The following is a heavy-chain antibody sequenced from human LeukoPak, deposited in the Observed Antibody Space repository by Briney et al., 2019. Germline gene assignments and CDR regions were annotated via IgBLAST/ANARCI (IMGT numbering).Heavy chain of an antibody. CDR3: AKESSGSYYYYYYMDV. J-gene: IGHJ6*03. Sequence: GGSLRLSCAASGFTFSNAWMSWVRQAPGKGLEWVGRIKSKTDGGTTDYAAPVKGRFTISRDNSKNTLYLQMNSLRAEDTAVYYCAKESSGSYYYYYYMDVWGKGTTVTVSS. CDR2: IKSKTDGGTT. CDR1: GFTFSNAW. D-gene: IGHD1-26*01. V-gene: IGHV3-15*01.